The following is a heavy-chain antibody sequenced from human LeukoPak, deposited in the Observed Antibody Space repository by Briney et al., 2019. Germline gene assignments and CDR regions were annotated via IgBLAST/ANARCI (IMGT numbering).Heavy chain of an antibody. D-gene: IGHD1/OR15-1a*01. V-gene: IGHV1-8*03. J-gene: IGHJ4*02. CDR1: VYTFIKYD. Sequence: ASVTVSFTPSVYTFIKYDVTWVRQASGQGGERMGWMNPNSGQTGYAQRFEGRIIITRRTTIRTAYMQQNNLTSEDTATYFCARGPPETTYSDFWGQGTLVTVSS. CDR3: ARGPPETTYSDF. CDR2: MNPNSGQT.